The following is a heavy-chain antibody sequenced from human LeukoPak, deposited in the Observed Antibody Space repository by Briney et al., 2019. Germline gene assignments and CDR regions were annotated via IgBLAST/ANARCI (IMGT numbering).Heavy chain of an antibody. Sequence: SVKVSCKASGGTFSSYAISWVRQAPGQGLEWMGRIIPILGIADYAQTFQGRVTITADKSTSTAYMELSSLRSEDTAVYYCAREYCSSTSCYPEDSSGWPIPYYYYGMDVWGQGTTVTVSS. J-gene: IGHJ6*02. CDR1: GGTFSSYA. D-gene: IGHD2-2*01. CDR3: AREYCSSTSCYPEDSSGWPIPYYYYGMDV. CDR2: IIPILGIA. V-gene: IGHV1-69*04.